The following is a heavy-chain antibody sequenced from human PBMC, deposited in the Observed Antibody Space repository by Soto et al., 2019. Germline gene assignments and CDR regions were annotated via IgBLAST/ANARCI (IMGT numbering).Heavy chain of an antibody. V-gene: IGHV3-74*01. Sequence: EVQLVESGGGLVQPGGSLRLSCAASGFTFSNYWMHWVRQAPGKGLVWVSRINSDGSTTRYADSVKGRFTISRDNAENMLYLQMSSLRVEDTAVYYCAHFRTGNVRTEYWGQGTLGTVSP. D-gene: IGHD7-27*01. CDR3: AHFRTGNVRTEY. CDR1: GFTFSNYW. CDR2: INSDGSTT. J-gene: IGHJ4*02.